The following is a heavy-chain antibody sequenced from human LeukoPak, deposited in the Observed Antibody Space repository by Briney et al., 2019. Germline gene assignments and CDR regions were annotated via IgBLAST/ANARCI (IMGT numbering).Heavy chain of an antibody. D-gene: IGHD2-15*01. J-gene: IGHJ4*02. V-gene: IGHV3-23*01. CDR2: VSDSGSRA. Sequence: GGSLILSCAASGFTFRNYGMGWVRQAPGKGVEGVSVVSDSGSRAYYTDSVKGRFTIPRDNAKNTLYLQMNSLRAEDTAVYYCAPDLRGAAWSLDYWGQGTLVSVSS. CDR1: GFTFRNYG. CDR3: APDLRGAAWSLDY.